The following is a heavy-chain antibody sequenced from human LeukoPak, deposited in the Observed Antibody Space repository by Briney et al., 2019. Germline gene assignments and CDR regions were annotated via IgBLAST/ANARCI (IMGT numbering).Heavy chain of an antibody. CDR1: GYSISSGYY. V-gene: IGHV4-38-2*02. CDR3: ARGFSLVGALAVGVEMATMRGGAFDI. J-gene: IGHJ3*02. Sequence: TSETLSLTCTVSGYSISSGYYWGWIRQPPGKGLEWIGSIYHSGSTYYNPSLKSRVTISVDTSKNQFSLKLSSVTATDTAVYYCARGFSLVGALAVGVEMATMRGGAFDIWGQGTMVTVSS. CDR2: IYHSGST. D-gene: IGHD5-24*01.